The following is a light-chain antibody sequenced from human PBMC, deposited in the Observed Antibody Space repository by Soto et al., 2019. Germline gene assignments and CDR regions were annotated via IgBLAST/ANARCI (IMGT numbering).Light chain of an antibody. V-gene: IGLV2-14*01. Sequence: QSALTQPASVSGSLGQSITISCTVTSSDIGGYKYVSWYQQHPGKAPKLIIFEVSNRPSGVSDRFSGSNSGNTASLIISGLQAEDEADYYCTSYSRYRVLVFGGGTKVTVL. J-gene: IGLJ3*02. CDR2: EVS. CDR1: SSDIGGYKY. CDR3: TSYSRYRVLV.